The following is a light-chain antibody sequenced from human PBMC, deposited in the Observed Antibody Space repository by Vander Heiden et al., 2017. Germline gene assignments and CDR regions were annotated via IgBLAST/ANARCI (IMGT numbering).Light chain of an antibody. CDR2: DAS. J-gene: IGKJ2*01. CDR3: QQYNNWPRT. V-gene: IGKV3-15*01. Sequence: EIMMTQSPATLSVSPGERATLSCRASQSVRSNLAWYQQKPGQAPRLLIYDASTRATGIPARFTGSGSGTEFTLTISSLQSEDFAVYFCQQYNNWPRTFGQGTKLEI. CDR1: QSVRSN.